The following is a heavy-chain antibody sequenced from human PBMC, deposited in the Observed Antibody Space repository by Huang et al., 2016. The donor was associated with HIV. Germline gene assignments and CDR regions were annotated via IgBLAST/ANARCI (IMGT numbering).Heavy chain of an antibody. J-gene: IGHJ6*03. Sequence: QVQLVESGGGVVQPGRSLRLSCAASGFTFSSYAMHWVRQAPGKGLEWVAVISYDGSNKYYADSVKGRFTIARDNSKNALYLQMNSLRAEDTAVYYCARDAYYDYVWGSYRKYYYYCMDVWGKGTTVTVSS. CDR1: GFTFSSYA. D-gene: IGHD3-16*02. CDR3: ARDAYYDYVWGSYRKYYYYCMDV. V-gene: IGHV3-30-3*01. CDR2: ISYDGSNK.